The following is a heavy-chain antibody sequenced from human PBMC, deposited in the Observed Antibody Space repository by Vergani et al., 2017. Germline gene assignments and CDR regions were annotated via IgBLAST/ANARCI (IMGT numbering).Heavy chain of an antibody. J-gene: IGHJ6*02. D-gene: IGHD2-21*01. CDR2: ISWNSGNI. CDR1: GFTFDDYA. V-gene: IGHV3-9*01. CDR3: AKARDPNCKGGNCYSYYYGLDL. Sequence: EVQLVESGGGLLQPGRSLRLPCAASGFTFDDYAIHWVRQAPGKGLEWVSGISWNSGNIGCADSVKGRFTISRDNAKNSLYLQMNSLRVEDTAIYYCAKARDPNCKGGNCYSYYYGLDLWGQGTTVTVSS.